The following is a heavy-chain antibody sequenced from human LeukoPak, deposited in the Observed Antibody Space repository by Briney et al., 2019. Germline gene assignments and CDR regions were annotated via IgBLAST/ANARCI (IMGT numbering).Heavy chain of an antibody. J-gene: IGHJ4*02. Sequence: SETLSLTCTVSGGSISSYYWSWIRQPPGKGLEWIGYIYYSGSTNYNPSLKSRVTISVDTSKNQFSLKLSSVTAADTAVYYCASEMATIGRGNYFDYWDQGTLVTVSS. CDR2: IYYSGST. CDR1: GGSISSYY. D-gene: IGHD5-24*01. V-gene: IGHV4-59*01. CDR3: ASEMATIGRGNYFDY.